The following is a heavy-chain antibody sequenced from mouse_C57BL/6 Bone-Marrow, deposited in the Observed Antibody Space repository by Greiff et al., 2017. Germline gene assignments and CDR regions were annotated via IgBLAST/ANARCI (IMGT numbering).Heavy chain of an antibody. CDR1: GFNIKDDY. Sequence: VQLQQSGAELVRPGASVKLSCTASGFNIKDDYMHWVKQRPEQGLEWIGWIDPENGDTEYASKFQGKGTITADTSSNTAYLQLSSLTSEDTAVYYCTRGHYYGSSYGGFAYWGQGTLVTVSA. J-gene: IGHJ3*01. CDR3: TRGHYYGSSYGGFAY. D-gene: IGHD1-1*01. V-gene: IGHV14-4*01. CDR2: IDPENGDT.